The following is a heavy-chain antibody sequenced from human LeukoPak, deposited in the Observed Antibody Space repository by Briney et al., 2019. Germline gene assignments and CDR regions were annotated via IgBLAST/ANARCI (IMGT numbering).Heavy chain of an antibody. Sequence: GESLKISCKGSGYNFTNYWSSWVRQLPGKGLEWRGTIDPSNSYNNYSPSFQGHVTISADKSISTAYLQRSSLKASDTAMYYCARAYSRSRFDYWGQGTLVTVSS. CDR2: IDPSNSYN. V-gene: IGHV5-10-1*01. D-gene: IGHD6-6*01. CDR3: ARAYSRSRFDY. CDR1: GYNFTNYW. J-gene: IGHJ4*02.